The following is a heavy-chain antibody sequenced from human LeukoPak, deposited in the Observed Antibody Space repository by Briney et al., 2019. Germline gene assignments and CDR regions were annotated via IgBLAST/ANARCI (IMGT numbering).Heavy chain of an antibody. D-gene: IGHD1-26*01. J-gene: IGHJ3*02. CDR2: IYYSGST. Sequence: SETLSLTCTVSGGSISSGDYYWSWIRQPPGKGLEWIGYIYYSGSTYYNPSLKSRVTISVDTSKNQFSLKLSSVTAADTAVYYCARDAGANAFDIWGQGTMVTVSS. V-gene: IGHV4-30-4*08. CDR3: ARDAGANAFDI. CDR1: GGSISSGDYY.